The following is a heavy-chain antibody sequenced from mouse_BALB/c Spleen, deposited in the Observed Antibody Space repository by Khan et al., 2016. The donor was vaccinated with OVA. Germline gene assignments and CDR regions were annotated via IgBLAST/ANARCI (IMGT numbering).Heavy chain of an antibody. D-gene: IGHD1-1*01. V-gene: IGHV5-6*01. CDR1: GFTFSTYG. J-gene: IGHJ3*01. CDR3: ARLAYYYNSEGFAY. CDR2: ISSGGSYT. Sequence: EVELVESGEDLVKPGGSLKLSCAASGFTFSTYGMSWVRQTPDRRLEWVATISSGGSYTYYPDNVKGRFTISRDNANNTLYLQMRSLKSADTAMYYCARLAYYYNSEGFAYWGKGTLVTVSA.